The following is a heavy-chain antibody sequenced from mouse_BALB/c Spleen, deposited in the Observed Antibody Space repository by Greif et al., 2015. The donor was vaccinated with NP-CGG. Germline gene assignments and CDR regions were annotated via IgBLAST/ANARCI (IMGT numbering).Heavy chain of an antibody. J-gene: IGHJ4*01. CDR1: GYTFTSYV. D-gene: IGHD2-1*01. CDR3: ARCGNYEGLYAMDY. CDR2: INPYNDGT. Sequence: VQLQQPGPELVKPGASVKMSCKASGYTFTSYVMHWVKQKPGQGLEWIGYINPYNDGTKYNEKFKGKATLTSDKSSSTAYMELSSLTSEDSAVYYCARCGNYEGLYAMDYWGQGTSVTVSS. V-gene: IGHV1-14*01.